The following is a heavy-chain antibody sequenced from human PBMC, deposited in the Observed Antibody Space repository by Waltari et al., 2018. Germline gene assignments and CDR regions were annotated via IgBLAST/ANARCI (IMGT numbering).Heavy chain of an antibody. J-gene: IGHJ4*02. Sequence: EVQLVESGGGLVQPGGSVRLSCAASGFTFSSSWMTWVRQAPGKGLEWVANINFDGSEQYYLDSVRGRFTISRDNARNSLYLQMDSLIADDAGVYYCARGSSYYVRFWEDWGQGTLVTVSS. CDR3: ARGSSYYVRFWED. CDR1: GFTFSSSW. D-gene: IGHD3-10*01. V-gene: IGHV3-7*03. CDR2: INFDGSEQ.